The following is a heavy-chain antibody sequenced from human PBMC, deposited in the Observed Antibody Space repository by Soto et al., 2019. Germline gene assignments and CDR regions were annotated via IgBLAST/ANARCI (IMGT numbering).Heavy chain of an antibody. CDR1: GYTFTGYY. CDR2: INPNGGGT. V-gene: IGHV1-2*02. CDR3: AREDIAARIPTD. Sequence: SVKVSCKASGYTFTGYYLHWVRQAPGQGLEWLGWINPNGGGTNYAQDFQGRITMTRDASINTAYLELTRLRSEDTAVYYCAREDIAARIPTDWGQGTLVTVSS. D-gene: IGHD6-6*01. J-gene: IGHJ4*02.